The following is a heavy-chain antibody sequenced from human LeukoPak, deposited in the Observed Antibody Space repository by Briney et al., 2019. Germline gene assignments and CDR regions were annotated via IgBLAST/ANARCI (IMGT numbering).Heavy chain of an antibody. J-gene: IGHJ6*03. CDR2: IIPIFGTA. V-gene: IGHV1-69*13. CDR3: ARSGDLYCSGGSCSAPYYMDV. Sequence: ASVKVSCKASGYTFTSYDINWVRQAPGQGLEWMGGIIPIFGTANYAQKFQGRVTITADESTSTAYMELSSLRSEDTAVYYCARSGDLYCSGGSCSAPYYMDVWGKGTTVTISS. CDR1: GYTFTSYD. D-gene: IGHD2-15*01.